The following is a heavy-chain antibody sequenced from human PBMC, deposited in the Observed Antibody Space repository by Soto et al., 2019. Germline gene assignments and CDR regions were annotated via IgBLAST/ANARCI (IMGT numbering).Heavy chain of an antibody. D-gene: IGHD3-9*01. Sequence: ASVKVSCKASGYTFTSYYMHWVRQAPGQGLEWMGIINPSGGSTSYAQKFQGRVTMTRDTSTSTVYMELSSLRSEDTAVYYCARDLGAEGYYILTGYYNPLKYYYYGMDVWGQGTTVTVSS. J-gene: IGHJ6*02. CDR1: GYTFTSYY. CDR2: INPSGGST. CDR3: ARDLGAEGYYILTGYYNPLKYYYYGMDV. V-gene: IGHV1-46*01.